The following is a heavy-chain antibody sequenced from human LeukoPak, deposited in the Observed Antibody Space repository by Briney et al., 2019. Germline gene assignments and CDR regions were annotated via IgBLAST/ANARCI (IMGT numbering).Heavy chain of an antibody. V-gene: IGHV1-18*01. D-gene: IGHD4-17*01. J-gene: IGHJ4*02. CDR3: ARALGILDYGDYGGSY. Sequence: GASVKVSCKASGYTFTSYGISWVRQAPGQGLEWMGWISAYNGNTNYAQKLQGRVTMTTDTSTSTAYMELRSLRSDDTAVYYCARALGILDYGDYGGSYWGQGTLVTVSS. CDR2: ISAYNGNT. CDR1: GYTFTSYG.